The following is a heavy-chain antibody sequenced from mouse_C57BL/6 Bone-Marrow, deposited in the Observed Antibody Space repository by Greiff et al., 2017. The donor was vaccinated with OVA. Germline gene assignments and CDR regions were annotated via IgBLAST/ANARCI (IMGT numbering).Heavy chain of an antibody. CDR1: GYTFTEYT. J-gene: IGHJ3*01. V-gene: IGHV1-62-2*01. CDR2: FYPGSGSI. CDR3: ARHEVLRAWFAY. Sequence: QVQLKESGAELVKPGASVKLSCKASGYTFTEYTIHWVKQRSGQGLEWIGWFYPGSGSIKYNEKFKDKATLTADKSSSTVYMELSRLTSEDSAVYVCARHEVLRAWFAYWGQGTLVTVSA.